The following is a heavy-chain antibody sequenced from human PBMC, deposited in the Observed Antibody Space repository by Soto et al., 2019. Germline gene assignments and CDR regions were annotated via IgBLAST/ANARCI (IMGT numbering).Heavy chain of an antibody. V-gene: IGHV3-23*01. CDR2: ISGSGGST. D-gene: IGHD3-22*01. Sequence: WGSLRLSCAASGFTFSSYAMSWVRQAPGKGLEWVSAISGSGGSTYYADSVKGRFTISRDNSKNTLYLQMNSLRAEDTAVYYCAKPPPTYYHDSSGYYYDAFDIWGQGTMVTVSS. J-gene: IGHJ3*02. CDR1: GFTFSSYA. CDR3: AKPPPTYYHDSSGYYYDAFDI.